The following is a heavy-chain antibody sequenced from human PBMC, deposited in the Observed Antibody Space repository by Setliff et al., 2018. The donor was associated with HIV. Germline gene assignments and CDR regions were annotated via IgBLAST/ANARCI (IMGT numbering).Heavy chain of an antibody. CDR2: IYTGGST. D-gene: IGHD2-15*01. V-gene: IGHV4-61*09. CDR3: ARGYCSGESCYGFRRGAFYYYYYMDV. J-gene: IGHJ6*03. CDR1: GGSISSESYY. Sequence: PSETLSLTCTGSGGSISSESYYWNWIRQPAGKGLEHIGHIYTGGSTNYNPSLKSRVIISGDTSKNQFSLKMTSLTAADTAVYFCARGYCSGESCYGFRRGAFYYYYYMDVWGKGTTVTVS.